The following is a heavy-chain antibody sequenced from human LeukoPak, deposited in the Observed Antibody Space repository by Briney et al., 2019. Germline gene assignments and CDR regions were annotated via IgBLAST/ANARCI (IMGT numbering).Heavy chain of an antibody. D-gene: IGHD3-10*01. Sequence: PSQTLALTCTVSGGSISSGSYYWSWIRQPAGKGLEWIGRIYTSGSTNYNPSLKSRVTISVDTSKNQFSLKLSCVTAADTAVYYCARGIWFGELLGNWFDPWGQGTLVTVSS. CDR2: IYTSGST. V-gene: IGHV4-61*02. J-gene: IGHJ5*02. CDR3: ARGIWFGELLGNWFDP. CDR1: GGSISSGSYY.